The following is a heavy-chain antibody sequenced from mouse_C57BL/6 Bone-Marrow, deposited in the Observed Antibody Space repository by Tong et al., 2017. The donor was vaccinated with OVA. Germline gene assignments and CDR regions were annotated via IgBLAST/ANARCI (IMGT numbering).Heavy chain of an antibody. J-gene: IGHJ2*01. CDR1: GYTFTSYT. V-gene: IGHV1-4*01. D-gene: IGHD1-1*01. CDR2: INPSSGYT. CDR3: ARPPYYYGSWGY. Sequence: VQLQESGAELARPGASVKMSCKASGYTFTSYTMHWVKQRPGQGLEWIGYINPSSGYTKYNQKFKDKATLTADKSSSTAYMQLSSLTTEDSAIYYCARPPYYYGSWGYWGQGTTLTVSS.